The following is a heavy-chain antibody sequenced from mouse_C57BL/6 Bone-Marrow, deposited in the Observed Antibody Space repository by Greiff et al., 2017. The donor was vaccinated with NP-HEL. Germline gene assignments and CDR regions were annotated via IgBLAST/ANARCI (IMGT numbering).Heavy chain of an antibody. D-gene: IGHD1-1*01. CDR3: ARLYYFGSSYWYFDV. CDR2: IDPEDGET. V-gene: IGHV14-2*01. J-gene: IGHJ1*03. Sequence: EVQLQQSGAELVKPGASVKLSCTASGFNINDYYMHWVKQRTEQGLEWIGRIDPEDGETKYAPKFQGKATITADTSSNTAYLLSSSQTSEDTAVYYCARLYYFGSSYWYFDVWGTGTTVTVSS. CDR1: GFNINDYY.